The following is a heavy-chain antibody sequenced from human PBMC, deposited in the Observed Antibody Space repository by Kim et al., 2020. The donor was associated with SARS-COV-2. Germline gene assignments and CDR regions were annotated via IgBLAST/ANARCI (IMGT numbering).Heavy chain of an antibody. CDR3: ARGSVNLLL. V-gene: IGHV3-7*01. Sequence: GSEKYYAESVKGRFNISRDNAEKSVSLQMNSLRAEDTAIYYCARGSVNLLLWGQGNLVTVSS. J-gene: IGHJ4*02. CDR2: GSEK. D-gene: IGHD1-26*01.